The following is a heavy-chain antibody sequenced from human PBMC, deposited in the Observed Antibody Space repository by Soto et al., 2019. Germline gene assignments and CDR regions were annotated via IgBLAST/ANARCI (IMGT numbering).Heavy chain of an antibody. J-gene: IGHJ5*02. Sequence: EVQLVESGGGLVQPGGSLRLSCTASGFTFGNFWMSWVRQAPGKGLEWVGNIKEDGRETSHVDSVKGRFTISRDNAMNTLYLQMNSLRVEDTAVYYCARDPHYNWNDVDQWGPGTLVTVSS. V-gene: IGHV3-7*01. CDR1: GFTFGNFW. CDR3: ARDPHYNWNDVDQ. D-gene: IGHD1-20*01. CDR2: IKEDGRET.